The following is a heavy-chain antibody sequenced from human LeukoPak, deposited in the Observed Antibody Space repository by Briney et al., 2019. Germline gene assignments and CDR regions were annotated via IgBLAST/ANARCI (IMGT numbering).Heavy chain of an antibody. Sequence: PGGSLKLSCAASGFTLSNYAMNWVRQAAGRRLEWVSAISGSGGSTYYADSVKGRFTISRDNSKNTLYLQMNSLRAEDTAVYYCAKDLAGSGSYSFDYWGQGTLVTVSS. CDR1: GFTLSNYA. V-gene: IGHV3-23*01. CDR2: ISGSGGST. CDR3: AKDLAGSGSYSFDY. J-gene: IGHJ4*02. D-gene: IGHD1-26*01.